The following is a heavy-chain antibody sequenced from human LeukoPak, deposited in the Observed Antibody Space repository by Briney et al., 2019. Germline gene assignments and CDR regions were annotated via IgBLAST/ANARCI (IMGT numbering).Heavy chain of an antibody. D-gene: IGHD3-9*01. J-gene: IGHJ4*02. CDR1: GFTFGSYG. V-gene: IGHV3-33*01. CDR2: IWYDGSNK. CDR3: SRNILTGYPGVDY. Sequence: GGSLRLSCAASGFTFGSYGMHWVRQAPGKGLEWVAVIWYDGSNKYYADSVKGRFTISRDNSKNTLYLQMNSLRAEDTAVYYCSRNILTGYPGVDYWGQGTLVTVSS.